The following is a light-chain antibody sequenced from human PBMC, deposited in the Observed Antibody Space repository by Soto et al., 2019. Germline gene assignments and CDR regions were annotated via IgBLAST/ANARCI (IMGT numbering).Light chain of an antibody. V-gene: IGKV3-20*01. Sequence: EVALTHSLGTVSLSPGERATLSCRASQSVGSRFLAWYQQKPGQAPRLLISGTFSRATGIPDRFSGSGSGTDFTLTISRLEPEDFAVYYCQQFSSYPLTFGGVTKVAIK. J-gene: IGKJ4*01. CDR2: GTF. CDR3: QQFSSYPLT. CDR1: QSVGSRF.